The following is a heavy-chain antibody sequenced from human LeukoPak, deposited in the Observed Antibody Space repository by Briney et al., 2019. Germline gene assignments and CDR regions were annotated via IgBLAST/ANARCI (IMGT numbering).Heavy chain of an antibody. D-gene: IGHD1-26*01. V-gene: IGHV3-49*04. J-gene: IGHJ4*02. CDR2: IRSKAYGGTT. CDR3: TRGGFFSRSYSRPHDY. CDR1: GFTFGDYA. Sequence: PGGSLRLSCTASGFTFGDYAMSWVRQAPGKGLEWVGFIRSKAYGGTTEYAASVKGRFTISRDDSKSIAYLQMNSLKTEDTAVYYCTRGGFFSRSYSRPHDYWGQGTLVTVSS.